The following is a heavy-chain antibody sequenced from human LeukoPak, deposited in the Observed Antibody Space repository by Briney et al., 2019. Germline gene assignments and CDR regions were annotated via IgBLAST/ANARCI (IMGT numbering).Heavy chain of an antibody. CDR1: GFTFSNYN. Sequence: PGGSLRLSCAASGFTFSNYNMNWVRQAPGKGLEWVSYITTSSTNTYYADSVKGRFTISRDNAKNSLYLQMNSLRAEDTAVYSCARVGVVGGTYYLDYWGQGTLVTVSS. D-gene: IGHD1-26*01. V-gene: IGHV3-48*04. CDR3: ARVGVVGGTYYLDY. CDR2: ITTSSTNT. J-gene: IGHJ4*02.